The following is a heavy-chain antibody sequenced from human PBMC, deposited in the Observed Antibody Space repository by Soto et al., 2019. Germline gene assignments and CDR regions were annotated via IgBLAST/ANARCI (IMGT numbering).Heavy chain of an antibody. D-gene: IGHD6-13*01. CDR3: TKYTYTSRYAYYGMDV. J-gene: IGHJ6*02. CDR1: GFTFGDYA. V-gene: IGHV3-49*03. CDR2: IRSKAYGGTT. Sequence: GGSLSLSCTTSGFTFGDYAMSWSRHAPGKGLEWVGVIRSKAYGGTTDYAASVKGRFTISRDDSKSIAYLQMNSLKSEDTGVYYCTKYTYTSRYAYYGMDVWGHGTTVTVSS.